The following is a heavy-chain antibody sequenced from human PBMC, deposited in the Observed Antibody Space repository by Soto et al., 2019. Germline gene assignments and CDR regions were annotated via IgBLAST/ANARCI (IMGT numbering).Heavy chain of an antibody. J-gene: IGHJ5*02. CDR2: ISQSAGGNT. V-gene: IGHV3-23*01. CDR3: ARGTCSGGSCFYNWFDA. CDR1: GFTFRSYG. D-gene: IGHD2-15*01. Sequence: GGSLRLACAASGFTFRSYGMMWVRQAPGKGLEWVSAISQSAGGNTYYADSVKGRFTISRDNSKNTLYLQMNSLRAEDTAVYYCARGTCSGGSCFYNWFDAWGQGTLVTVSS.